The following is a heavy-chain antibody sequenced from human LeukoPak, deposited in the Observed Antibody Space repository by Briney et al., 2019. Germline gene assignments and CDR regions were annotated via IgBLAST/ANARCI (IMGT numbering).Heavy chain of an antibody. D-gene: IGHD3-16*01. CDR2: LNRNGDIT. CDR3: ARKGVGGELGGFDY. J-gene: IGHJ4*02. Sequence: PGGSLRLSCAASGFTFDDYGMSWVRQAPGKGLEWVSGLNRNGDITGYADSVKGRFIISRDNAKNSLYLQMNSLRAEDTALYHCARKGVGGELGGFDYWGQGTLVTVSS. V-gene: IGHV3-20*01. CDR1: GFTFDDYG.